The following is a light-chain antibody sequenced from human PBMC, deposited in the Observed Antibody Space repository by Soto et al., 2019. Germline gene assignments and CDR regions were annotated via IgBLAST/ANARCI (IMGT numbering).Light chain of an antibody. Sequence: DIQMTQSPSSLSASVGDRVTIACRASRRITTYLNWYQQKPGQAPNLLIYAASSLQSGVPSRFSGSGSGTDFILTISSLQPEDFAIYYCQQSYSNPLTLGGRTKVEIK. CDR1: RRITTY. CDR3: QQSYSNPLT. J-gene: IGKJ4*01. V-gene: IGKV1-39*01. CDR2: AAS.